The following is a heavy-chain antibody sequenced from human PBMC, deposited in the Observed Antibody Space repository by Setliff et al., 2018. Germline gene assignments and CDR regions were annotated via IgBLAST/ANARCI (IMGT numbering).Heavy chain of an antibody. Sequence: SETLSLTCTVSGDSINDYYWSWIRQPPGKGLEWIGEINHSGSTNYNPSLKSRVTISVDTSKNHFPLKLSSVTAADTAVYFCARVTGFSYMDVWGKGTTVTV. CDR2: INHSGST. CDR3: ARVTGFSYMDV. CDR1: GDSINDYY. J-gene: IGHJ6*03. D-gene: IGHD3-3*01. V-gene: IGHV4-34*01.